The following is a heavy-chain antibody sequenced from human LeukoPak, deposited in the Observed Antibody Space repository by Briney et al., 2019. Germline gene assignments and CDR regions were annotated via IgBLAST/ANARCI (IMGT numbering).Heavy chain of an antibody. CDR3: AGTSSSWSNYYYYGMDV. Sequence: GGSLRLSCAASGFTVSSNYMSWVRQAPGKGLEWVSVIYSGGSTYYADSVKGRITISRDNSKNTLYLQMNSLRAEDTAVYYCAGTSSSWSNYYYYGMDVWGQGTTVTVSS. D-gene: IGHD6-13*01. J-gene: IGHJ6*02. CDR1: GFTVSSNY. CDR2: IYSGGST. V-gene: IGHV3-66*01.